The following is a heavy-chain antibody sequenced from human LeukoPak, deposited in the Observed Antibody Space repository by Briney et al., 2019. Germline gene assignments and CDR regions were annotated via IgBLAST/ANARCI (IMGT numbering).Heavy chain of an antibody. CDR1: GFTFSSYA. D-gene: IGHD5-18*01. CDR2: ISGSGGST. J-gene: IGHJ4*02. CDR3: AKVGYSYGFAYYFDY. Sequence: GGSLRLSCAASGFTFSSYAMSWVRQAPGKGLEWVSAISGSGGSTYYADSVKGRFTISRDNSKNTLYLQMNSLRAEDTAVYYCAKVGYSYGFAYYFDYWGQGTLVTVSS. V-gene: IGHV3-23*01.